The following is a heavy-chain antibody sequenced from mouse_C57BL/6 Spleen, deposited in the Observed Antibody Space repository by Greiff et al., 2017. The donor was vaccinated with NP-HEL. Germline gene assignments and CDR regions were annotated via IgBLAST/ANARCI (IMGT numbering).Heavy chain of an antibody. CDR3: ARRYYGSSLYFDY. Sequence: QVQLQQSGAELVKPGASVKLSCKASGYTFTSYWMQWVKQRPGQGLEWIGEIDPSDSYSNYNQKFKGKATLTVDTSSSTAYMQLSSLTSEDSAVYYCARRYYGSSLYFDYWGQGTTLTVSS. CDR1: GYTFTSYW. V-gene: IGHV1-50*01. D-gene: IGHD1-1*01. J-gene: IGHJ2*01. CDR2: IDPSDSYS.